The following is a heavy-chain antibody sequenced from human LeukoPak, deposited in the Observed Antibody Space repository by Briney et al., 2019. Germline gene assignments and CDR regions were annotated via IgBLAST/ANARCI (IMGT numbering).Heavy chain of an antibody. V-gene: IGHV1-46*01. CDR2: INPTGGST. D-gene: IGHD4-23*01. J-gene: IGHJ5*02. CDR1: GYTFTSHY. Sequence: ASVKVSCRASGYTFTSHYMHWVRQAPGHGLEWMGLINPTGGSTGYAQKFQSRVTMTRDMSTSTDYMELSSLRSEDTAIYYCARDNSVEDNAWWFDPWGQGTLVTVSS. CDR3: ARDNSVEDNAWWFDP.